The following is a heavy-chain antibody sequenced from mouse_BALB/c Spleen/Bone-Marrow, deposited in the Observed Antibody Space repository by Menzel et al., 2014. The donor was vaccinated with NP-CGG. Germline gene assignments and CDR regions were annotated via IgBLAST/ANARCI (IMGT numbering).Heavy chain of an antibody. CDR2: IDPSDSYT. V-gene: IGHV1-69*02. CDR1: GYTFTSYW. J-gene: IGHJ3*01. CDR3: ARTYYDYDWFAY. Sequence: VQLQQSGVEFVKPGASVKLSCKASGYTFTSYWMHWVKQWPGQGLEWIGEIDPSDSYTKYNQNFKGKATLTVDKSSSTAYMQLSSLTSEDSAVYYCARTYYDYDWFAYWGQGTLVTVSA. D-gene: IGHD2-4*01.